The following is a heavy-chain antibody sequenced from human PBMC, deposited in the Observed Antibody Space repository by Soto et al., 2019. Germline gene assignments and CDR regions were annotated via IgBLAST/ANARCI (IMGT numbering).Heavy chain of an antibody. Sequence: SVKVSCKASGGTFSSYAISWVRQAPGQGLEWMGGIISVFETANYAQKFQGRVTITADESTSTAYMELSSLRSEDTAVYYCASGIPTRVAAEGYFDYWGQRTLVTVSS. CDR1: GGTFSSYA. J-gene: IGHJ4*02. CDR3: ASGIPTRVAAEGYFDY. CDR2: IISVFETA. D-gene: IGHD6-25*01. V-gene: IGHV1-69*13.